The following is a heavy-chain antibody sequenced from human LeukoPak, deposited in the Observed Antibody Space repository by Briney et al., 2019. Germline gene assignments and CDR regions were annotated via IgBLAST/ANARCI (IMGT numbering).Heavy chain of an antibody. CDR3: ARDPTNTSGRYAYFDF. V-gene: IGHV1-18*01. J-gene: IGHJ4*02. CDR1: GYTFNHHG. CDR2: VSCFNGDT. D-gene: IGHD6-19*01. Sequence: ASVKVAYKASGYTFNHHGISWVRQAPGQGIEWMGWVSCFNGDTHYAQKFQGRVTMTRDTSATTAYMELRSLRSDDTALYYCARDPTNTSGRYAYFDFWGQGTLVTVSS.